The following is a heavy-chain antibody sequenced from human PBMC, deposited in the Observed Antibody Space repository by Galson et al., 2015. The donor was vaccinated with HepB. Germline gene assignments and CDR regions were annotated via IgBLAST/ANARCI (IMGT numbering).Heavy chain of an antibody. D-gene: IGHD3-3*01. Sequence: SLRLSCAASGFPFATFAMNWVRQAPGKGLEWVSGVGCNGYETFYADSVKGRFTISRDNSKNTLYLQLHTLSAEDTAVYYCAKSKRDEGLYGVVLIRDWYFDLWGRGTLVSVSS. V-gene: IGHV3-23*01. CDR1: GFPFATFA. J-gene: IGHJ2*01. CDR3: AKSKRDEGLYGVVLIRDWYFDL. CDR2: VGCNGYET.